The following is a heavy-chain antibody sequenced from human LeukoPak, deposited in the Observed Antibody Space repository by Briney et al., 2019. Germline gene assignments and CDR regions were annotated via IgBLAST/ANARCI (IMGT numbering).Heavy chain of an antibody. CDR2: TYPDDSDT. Sequence: GESLKISCQASGYSFSDYWIGWVRQMPGKGLEGMGITYPDDSDTKYSPSFQGQVTISADKSINTAYLQWSSLKASDTAIFYCARLDYGGSEVVDYWGQGTLVTVSS. V-gene: IGHV5-51*01. D-gene: IGHD4-23*01. CDR3: ARLDYGGSEVVDY. CDR1: GYSFSDYW. J-gene: IGHJ4*02.